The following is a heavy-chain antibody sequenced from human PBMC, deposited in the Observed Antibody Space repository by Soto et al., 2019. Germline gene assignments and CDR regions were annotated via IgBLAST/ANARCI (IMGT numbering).Heavy chain of an antibody. CDR2: IIPIFGTA. D-gene: IGHD3-3*01. CDR3: AVGITIFGVVTSTYYYYYGMDV. CDR1: GGTFSSYA. Sequence: QVQLVQSGAEVKKPGSSVKVSCTASGGTFSSYAISWVRQAPGQGLEWMGGIIPIFGTANYAQKFQGRVTITADESTSTAYMELSSVRSEDTAVYYCAVGITIFGVVTSTYYYYYGMDVWGQGTTVTVSS. V-gene: IGHV1-69*01. J-gene: IGHJ6*02.